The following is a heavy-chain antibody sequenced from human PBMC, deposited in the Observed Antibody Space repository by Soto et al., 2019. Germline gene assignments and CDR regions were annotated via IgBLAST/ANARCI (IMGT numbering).Heavy chain of an antibody. CDR1: GGSISSGGYS. D-gene: IGHD6-13*01. CDR3: AKDKSSSWTFDY. V-gene: IGHV4-30-2*01. CDR2: IYHSGST. Sequence: SETLSLTCAVSGGSISSGGYSWSWIRQPPGKGLEWIGYIYHSGSTYYNPSLKSRVTISVDRSKNQFSLKLSSVTAADTAVYYCAKDKSSSWTFDYWGQGTLVTVS. J-gene: IGHJ4*02.